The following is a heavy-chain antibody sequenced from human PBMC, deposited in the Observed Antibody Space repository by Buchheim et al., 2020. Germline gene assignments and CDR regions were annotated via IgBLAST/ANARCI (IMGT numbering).Heavy chain of an antibody. CDR2: ISYDGSNK. Sequence: QVQLVESGGGVVQPGRSLRLSCAASGFTFSSYGMHWVRQAPGKGLEWVAVISYDGSNKYYADSVKGRFTISRDNAKNSLYFKMNILRAEDTAVYYCAMSHVSFGLPEYFDYWGQGTL. V-gene: IGHV3-30*03. CDR3: AMSHVSFGLPEYFDY. CDR1: GFTFSSYG. J-gene: IGHJ4*02. D-gene: IGHD2/OR15-2a*01.